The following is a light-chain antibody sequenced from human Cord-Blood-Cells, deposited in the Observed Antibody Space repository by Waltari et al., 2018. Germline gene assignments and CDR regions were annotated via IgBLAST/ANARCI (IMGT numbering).Light chain of an antibody. CDR1: QSVSSSY. CDR3: QQYGSSPPYT. V-gene: IGKV3-20*01. CDR2: GAS. J-gene: IGKJ2*01. Sequence: EIVLTQSPGTLSLSPGERATLSCRASQSVSSSYLAWYQQKPGQAPRLLIYGASSRATGIPDRFSGSGSGTDFTLTISRLEPEDFAVYYCQQYGSSPPYTFGQGTNL.